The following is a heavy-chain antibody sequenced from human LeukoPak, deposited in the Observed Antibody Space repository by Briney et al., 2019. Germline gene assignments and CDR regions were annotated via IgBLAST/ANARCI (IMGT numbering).Heavy chain of an antibody. Sequence: GGSLRLSCAASGFTFSSYSMNWVRQAPGKELEWVSSISSSSSYIYYADSVKGRFTISRDNAKNSLYLQMNSLRAEDTAVYYCASAFGGVIGDYWGQGTLVTVSS. CDR2: ISSSSSYI. V-gene: IGHV3-21*01. J-gene: IGHJ4*02. CDR1: GFTFSSYS. D-gene: IGHD3-16*01. CDR3: ASAFGGVIGDY.